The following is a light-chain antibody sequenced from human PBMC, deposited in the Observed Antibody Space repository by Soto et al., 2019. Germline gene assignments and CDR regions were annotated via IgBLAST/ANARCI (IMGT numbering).Light chain of an antibody. V-gene: IGKV1-5*01. J-gene: IGKJ1*01. CDR2: DAS. CDR1: QSISSW. CDR3: QQYNNWPRT. Sequence: DIHMTHSPSTLSASVGDRVTITCRASQSISSWLAWYQQKPGKAPKLLIYDASSLESGVPSRFSGSGSGTEFTLTISSLQSEDFAVYYCQQYNNWPRTFGQGTKVDIK.